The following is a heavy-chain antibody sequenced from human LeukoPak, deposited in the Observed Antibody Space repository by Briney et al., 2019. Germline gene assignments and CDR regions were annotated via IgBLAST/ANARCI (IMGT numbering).Heavy chain of an antibody. CDR2: ISSNGGST. CDR1: GFTFSSYA. D-gene: IGHD3-10*01. V-gene: IGHV3-64D*06. CDR3: VKSHAPFDPTIDY. Sequence: GGSLRLSCSASGFTFSSYAMHWVRQAPGKGLEYVPAISSNGGSTYYADSVKGRFTISRDSSKNTLYLQMSSLRAEDAAVYYCVKSHAPFDPTIDYWGQGTLVTVSS. J-gene: IGHJ4*02.